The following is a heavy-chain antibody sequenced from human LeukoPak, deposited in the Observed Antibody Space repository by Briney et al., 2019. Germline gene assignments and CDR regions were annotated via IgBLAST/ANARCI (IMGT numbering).Heavy chain of an antibody. CDR1: GFTFSSYA. J-gene: IGHJ4*02. D-gene: IGHD2-15*01. CDR2: ISYDGSNK. CDR3: ARSCSGGSCYFYYFDY. Sequence: RGSLRLSCAASGFTFSSYAMHWVRQAPGKGLEWVAVISYDGSNKYYADSVKGRFTISRDNSKNTLYLQMNSLRAEDTAVYYCARSCSGGSCYFYYFDYWGQGTLVTVSS. V-gene: IGHV3-30-3*01.